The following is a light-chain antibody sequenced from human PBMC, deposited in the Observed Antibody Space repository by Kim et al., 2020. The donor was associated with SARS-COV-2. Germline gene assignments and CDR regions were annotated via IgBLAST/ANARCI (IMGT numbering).Light chain of an antibody. V-gene: IGKV1-5*03. J-gene: IGKJ2*01. CDR2: LAS. CDR1: ENIGTW. Sequence: DIQMTQSPSTLSASVGDRVTITCRASENIGTWLAWYQQKPGRAPSLLIYLASTLESGVPSRFSGTGSGTEFSLSITSLQPDDFATYYCQHFRRFPYTFGRGTKLEI. CDR3: QHFRRFPYT.